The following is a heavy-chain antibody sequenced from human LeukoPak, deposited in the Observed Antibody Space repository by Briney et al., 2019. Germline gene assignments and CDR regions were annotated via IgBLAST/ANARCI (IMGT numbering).Heavy chain of an antibody. Sequence: PGGSLRLSCVGSGFTFSNYWMNWVRQAPGKGLGWVANMKGSDKGHVDSVKGRFSVSRDDARNSLYLQMDSLRAEDTAVYYCARDVDWNYDLWGQGTVVRVSS. CDR3: ARDVDWNYDL. CDR1: GFTFSNYW. D-gene: IGHD1-7*01. CDR2: MKGSDK. V-gene: IGHV3-7*01. J-gene: IGHJ4*02.